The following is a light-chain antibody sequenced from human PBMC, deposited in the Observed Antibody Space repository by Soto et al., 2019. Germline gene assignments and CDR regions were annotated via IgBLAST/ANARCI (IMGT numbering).Light chain of an antibody. CDR2: DAS. CDR1: QSVAGNF. Sequence: EIVLTQSPAALSLSPGERATLSCGASQSVAGNFLAWYQHKPGLAPRLLIYDASIRANGIPDRFSGGGSGTDFTLTISRLEPDDSAVYFCQHYRSLPPMWTFGLGTKVEI. J-gene: IGKJ1*01. V-gene: IGKV3D-20*01. CDR3: QHYRSLPPMWT.